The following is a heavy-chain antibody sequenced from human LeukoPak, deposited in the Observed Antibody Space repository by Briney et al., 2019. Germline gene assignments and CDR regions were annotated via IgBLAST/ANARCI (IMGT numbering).Heavy chain of an antibody. CDR2: INSDGSST. Sequence: PGGSLRLSCAASGFTFSSYWMHWVRQAPGKGLVWVSRINSDGSSTSYADSVKGRFTISRDNSKNTLYLQMNSLRAEDTAVFYCAKDQVRATVTTVSGAFDIWGQGTMVTVSS. D-gene: IGHD4-17*01. CDR1: GFTFSSYW. CDR3: AKDQVRATVTTVSGAFDI. J-gene: IGHJ3*02. V-gene: IGHV3-74*01.